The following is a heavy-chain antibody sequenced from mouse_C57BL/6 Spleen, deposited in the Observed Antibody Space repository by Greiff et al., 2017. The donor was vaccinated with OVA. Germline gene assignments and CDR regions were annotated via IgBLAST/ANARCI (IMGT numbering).Heavy chain of an antibody. CDR3: ARITTDYYAMDY. D-gene: IGHD1-1*01. J-gene: IGHJ4*01. CDR1: GYTFTSYW. V-gene: IGHV1-69*01. Sequence: KESCKASGYTFTSYWMHWVKQRPGQGLEWIGEIDPSDSYTNYNQKFKGKSTLTVDKSSSTAYMQLSSLTSEDSAVYYCARITTDYYAMDYWGQGTSVTVSS. CDR2: IDPSDSYT.